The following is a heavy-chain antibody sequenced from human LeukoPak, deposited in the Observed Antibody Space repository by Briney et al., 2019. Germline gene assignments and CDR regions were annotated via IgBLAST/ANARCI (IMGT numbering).Heavy chain of an antibody. Sequence: PGGSLRLSCAASGFTISSYWRHWVRQAPGKGLVWVSRINSDGSSTSYADSVNGRFNISKDNAKNKLYLQMDSLRAEDTAVYYCARSPGVFFDYWGQGTLVTVSS. CDR1: GFTISSYW. V-gene: IGHV3-74*01. D-gene: IGHD3-10*01. CDR3: ARSPGVFFDY. J-gene: IGHJ4*02. CDR2: INSDGSST.